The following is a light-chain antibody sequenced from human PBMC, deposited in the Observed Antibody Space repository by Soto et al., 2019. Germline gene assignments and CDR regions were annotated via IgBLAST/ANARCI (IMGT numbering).Light chain of an antibody. CDR2: AAS. CDR1: QTISSY. J-gene: IGKJ4*01. Sequence: DIQMTQSPSSLSASVGDGVTITFRASQTISSYLNWYQQKPGKAPNLLIYAASGLQSGVPSRFSGSSSGTDFTLTISSLQPEDSATYYCQQSYSFPLTFGGGTKVDIK. CDR3: QQSYSFPLT. V-gene: IGKV1-39*01.